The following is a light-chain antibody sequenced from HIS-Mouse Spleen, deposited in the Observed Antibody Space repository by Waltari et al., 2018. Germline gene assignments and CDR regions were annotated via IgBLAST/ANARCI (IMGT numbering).Light chain of an antibody. Sequence: SYELTQPPSVSVSPGQTARNTCSGDALPKKYAYWYQQKSGQAPVLVIEEDSKRPSGIPERFSGSSSGTMATLTISGAQVEDEADYYCYSTDSSGNHRVFGGGTKLTVL. CDR1: ALPKKY. CDR2: EDS. J-gene: IGLJ2*01. V-gene: IGLV3-10*01. CDR3: YSTDSSGNHRV.